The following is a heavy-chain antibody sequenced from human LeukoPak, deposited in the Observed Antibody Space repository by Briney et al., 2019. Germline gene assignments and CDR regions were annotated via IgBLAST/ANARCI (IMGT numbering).Heavy chain of an antibody. D-gene: IGHD5-24*01. CDR3: AREQEWRDGYND. CDR1: GFTFSSYS. Sequence: PGGSLRLSCAASGFTFSSYSMNWVRQAPGKGLEWVSSISSSSSYIYYADSVRGRFTISRDNAKNSLYLQMNSLRAEDTAVYYCAREQEWRDGYNDWGQGTLVTVSS. CDR2: ISSSSSYI. J-gene: IGHJ4*02. V-gene: IGHV3-21*01.